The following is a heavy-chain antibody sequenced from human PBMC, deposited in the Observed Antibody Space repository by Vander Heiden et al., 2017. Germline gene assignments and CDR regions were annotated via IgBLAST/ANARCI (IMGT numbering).Heavy chain of an antibody. Sequence: EVQLVESGGGLVQPGRYLRLSCAASGFTFDDYDMHWVRPAPGTGLEWVAGISWKSGSRGYADSVKGRFTISRDNAKNSLYLQMNSLRAEDTALYYCAKDIGGFGELLYNFDFWGQGTLVTVSS. CDR1: GFTFDDYD. D-gene: IGHD3-10*01. CDR3: AKDIGGFGELLYNFDF. V-gene: IGHV3-9*01. CDR2: ISWKSGSR. J-gene: IGHJ4*02.